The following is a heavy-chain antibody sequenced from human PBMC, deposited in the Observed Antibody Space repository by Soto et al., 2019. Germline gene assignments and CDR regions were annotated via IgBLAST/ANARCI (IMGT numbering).Heavy chain of an antibody. Sequence: SETLSLTCTVSGGSISSGGYYWSWIRQHPGKGLEWIGYIYYSGSTYYNPSLKSRVTISVDTSKNQFSLKLSSVTAADTAVYYCARDSGIAASWFDPWGQGTLVTVSS. CDR1: GGSISSGGYY. CDR3: ARDSGIAASWFDP. CDR2: IYYSGST. V-gene: IGHV4-31*03. J-gene: IGHJ5*02. D-gene: IGHD6-25*01.